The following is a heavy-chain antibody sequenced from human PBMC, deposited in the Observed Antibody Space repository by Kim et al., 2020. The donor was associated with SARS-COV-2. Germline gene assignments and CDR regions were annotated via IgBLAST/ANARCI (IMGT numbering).Heavy chain of an antibody. CDR3: ARDLAGYDY. CDR2: REK. V-gene: IGHV3-7*01. Sequence: REKYYVDSVKGRFTISRDNAKNSLYLQMNSLRAEDTAVYYCARDLAGYDYWGQGTLVTVSS. D-gene: IGHD3-3*02. J-gene: IGHJ4*02.